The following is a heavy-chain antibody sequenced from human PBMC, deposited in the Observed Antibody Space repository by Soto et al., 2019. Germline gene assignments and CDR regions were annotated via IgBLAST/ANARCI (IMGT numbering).Heavy chain of an antibody. CDR2: TYYRSKWYN. Sequence: SQTLSLTFAISGDSVSSNSSAWNCISQSPSRGLEWLGRTYYRSKWYNDYAVSVKSRITINPDTSKNQFSLQLNSVTPEDTAVYYCALAVAGQLGGMDVWGQGTTVTVSS. J-gene: IGHJ6*02. V-gene: IGHV6-1*01. CDR3: ALAVAGQLGGMDV. D-gene: IGHD6-19*01. CDR1: GDSVSSNSSA.